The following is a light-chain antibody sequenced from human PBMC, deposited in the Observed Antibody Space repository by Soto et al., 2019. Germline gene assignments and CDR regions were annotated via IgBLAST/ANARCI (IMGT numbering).Light chain of an antibody. J-gene: IGLJ2*01. Sequence: QPVLTQPRSVSGSPGQSVTISCTGTSSDVGGYNYVSWYQQHPGKAPKLMIYDVSKRPSGVPDRYSGSKSGNTASLTISGLQAEDEADYYCCSYAGSYPVVFGGGPKHTVL. CDR2: DVS. CDR3: CSYAGSYPVV. CDR1: SSDVGGYNY. V-gene: IGLV2-11*01.